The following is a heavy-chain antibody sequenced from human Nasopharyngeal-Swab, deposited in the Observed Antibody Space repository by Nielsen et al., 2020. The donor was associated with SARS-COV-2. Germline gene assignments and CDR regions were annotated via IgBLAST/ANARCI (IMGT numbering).Heavy chain of an antibody. CDR3: AKGIAAAGSRCLDY. CDR2: ISWNSGSI. Sequence: SLKISCAASGFTFDDYAMHWVRQAPGKGLEWVSGISWNSGSIGYADSVKGRFTISRDDAKSSLYLQMNSLRAEDTALYYCAKGIAAAGSRCLDYWGQGTLVTVSS. D-gene: IGHD6-13*01. CDR1: GFTFDDYA. V-gene: IGHV3-9*01. J-gene: IGHJ4*02.